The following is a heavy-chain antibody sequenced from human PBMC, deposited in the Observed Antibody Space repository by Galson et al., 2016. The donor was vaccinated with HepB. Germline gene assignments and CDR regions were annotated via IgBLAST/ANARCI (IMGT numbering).Heavy chain of an antibody. D-gene: IGHD4-23*01. J-gene: IGHJ4*02. CDR1: GFNFSIYA. V-gene: IGHV3-21*01. Sequence: SLRLSCAVSGFNFSIYAMNWVRQAPGKGLEWLSSISSRSSHIDYTDSVKGRFTISRDSAKNSLYLQMDSLRVDDTALYHCARDPGGNAPFDKWGKGTLVTFSS. CDR3: ARDPGGNAPFDK. CDR2: ISSRSSHI.